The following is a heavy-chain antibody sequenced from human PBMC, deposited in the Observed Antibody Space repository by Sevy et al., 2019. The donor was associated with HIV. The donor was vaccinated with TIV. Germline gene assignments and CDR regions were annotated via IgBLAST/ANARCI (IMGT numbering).Heavy chain of an antibody. V-gene: IGHV3-21*01. CDR1: GFTFSSYT. Sequence: GGSLRLSCAASGFTFSSYTMNWVRQAPGKGLEWVSSISSSGHYIYYADSVKGRFTISRDNAKNSLYLHMNSLRAEDRAVYYCARDGGGYFDYWGQGTLVTVSS. CDR3: ARDGGGYFDY. D-gene: IGHD3-16*01. CDR2: ISSSGHYI. J-gene: IGHJ4*02.